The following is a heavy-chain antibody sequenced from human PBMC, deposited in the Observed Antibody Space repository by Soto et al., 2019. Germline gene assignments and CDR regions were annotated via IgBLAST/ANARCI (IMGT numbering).Heavy chain of an antibody. CDR2: IIPISGTA. J-gene: IGHJ6*02. D-gene: IGHD2-2*01. CDR3: ARSQGSSTTLEIYYYYYYGMDV. CDR1: GGTFSSYA. Sequence: QVQLVQSGAEVKKPGSSVKVSCKASGGTFSSYAISWVRQAPGHGLEWMGGIIPISGTANYAQKVQGRVTITADESTRTAYMELSSLRSEDTAVYYCARSQGSSTTLEIYYYYYYGMDVWGQGTTVTVSS. V-gene: IGHV1-69*01.